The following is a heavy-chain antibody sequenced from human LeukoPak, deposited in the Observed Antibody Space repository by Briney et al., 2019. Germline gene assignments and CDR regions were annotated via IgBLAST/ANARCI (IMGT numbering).Heavy chain of an antibody. Sequence: GGSLRLSRAASGFTFSTYGMHWVRQAPGKGLEWVAFIRYDGSNKYYADSVKGRVTISRDNSKNTLDLQMNSLRAEDTAVYYCAKDLSTRVAAATIDYWGQGTLVTVSS. CDR3: AKDLSTRVAAATIDY. V-gene: IGHV3-30*02. CDR1: GFTFSTYG. J-gene: IGHJ4*02. CDR2: IRYDGSNK. D-gene: IGHD2-2*01.